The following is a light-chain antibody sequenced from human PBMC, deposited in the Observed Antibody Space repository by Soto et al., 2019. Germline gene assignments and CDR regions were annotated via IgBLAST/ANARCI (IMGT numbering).Light chain of an antibody. V-gene: IGLV2-14*03. CDR3: SSYTTSNTRQIV. J-gene: IGLJ1*01. Sequence: QSALTQPASVSGSPGQSITISCTGTSSDVGGYNYVSWYQHHPGKAPKLIIYDVSNRPSGVSIRFSGSKSDNTASLTISGLQPEDEADDNCSSYTTSNTRQIVFGTGTKVTVL. CDR1: SSDVGGYNY. CDR2: DVS.